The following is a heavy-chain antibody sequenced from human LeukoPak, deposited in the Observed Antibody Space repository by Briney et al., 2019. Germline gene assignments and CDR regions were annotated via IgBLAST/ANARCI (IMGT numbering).Heavy chain of an antibody. V-gene: IGHV3-30*18. J-gene: IGHJ4*02. D-gene: IGHD3-10*01. Sequence: GGSLRLSCAASGFTFSSYGMHWVRQAPGKGLEWVAVISYDGSNKYYADSVKGRFTISRDNSKNTLYLQMNSLRAEDTAVYYCAKEGWFGESSGYWGQGTLATVSS. CDR1: GFTFSSYG. CDR2: ISYDGSNK. CDR3: AKEGWFGESSGY.